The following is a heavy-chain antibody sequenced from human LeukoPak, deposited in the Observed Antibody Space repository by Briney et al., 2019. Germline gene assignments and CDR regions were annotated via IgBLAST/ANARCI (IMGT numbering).Heavy chain of an antibody. CDR1: GGSISSYY. CDR2: IYYSGST. J-gene: IGHJ4*02. CDR3: ARVARYFDWLTRGYFDY. D-gene: IGHD3-9*01. Sequence: SETLSLTCTVSGGSISSYYWSWIRQPPGKGLEWIGYIYYSGSTNYKPSLKSRVTISVETSKNQFSLKLSSVTAADTAVYYCARVARYFDWLTRGYFDYWGQGTLVTVSS. V-gene: IGHV4-59*12.